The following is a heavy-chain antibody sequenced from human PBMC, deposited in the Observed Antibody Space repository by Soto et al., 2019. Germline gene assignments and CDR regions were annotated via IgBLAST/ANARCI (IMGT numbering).Heavy chain of an antibody. J-gene: IGHJ4*02. Sequence: GGSLRLSCAASGFTFSSYAMHWVRQAPGKGLEWVAVISYDGSNKYYADSVKGRFTISRDNSKNTLYLQMNSLRAEDTAVYYCARDFMPYCSSTSCSPAGYWGQGTLGTVSS. CDR2: ISYDGSNK. CDR3: ARDFMPYCSSTSCSPAGY. D-gene: IGHD2-2*01. CDR1: GFTFSSYA. V-gene: IGHV3-30-3*01.